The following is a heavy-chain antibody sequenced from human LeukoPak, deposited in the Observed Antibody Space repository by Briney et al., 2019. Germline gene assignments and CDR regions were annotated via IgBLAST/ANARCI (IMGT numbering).Heavy chain of an antibody. CDR1: GLSFSSYW. CDR3: ASAFMYARLGDH. D-gene: IGHD2-8*01. V-gene: IGHV3-74*01. CDR2: TNLHGTAV. J-gene: IGHJ4*02. Sequence: GGSLRLSCAASGLSFSSYWMHWVRQAPGKGLVWVARTNLHGTAVDYADSVRGRFTISRDNAKNTLFLQMNSLRAEDTAVYYCASAFMYARLGDHWGQGTRVTVSS.